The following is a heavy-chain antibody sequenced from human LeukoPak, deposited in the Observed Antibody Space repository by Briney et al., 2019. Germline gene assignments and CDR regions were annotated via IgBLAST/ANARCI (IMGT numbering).Heavy chain of an antibody. CDR2: INGEGGT. Sequence: GGSLRLSSAASGFTFSNYWMQWVRQAPGKGLVWVSRINGEGGTSYADSVKGRFTISRDNAKNTVHLQMNSLRAEDTAVYYCARDLVYGSGSCGHWGQGTLVTVSS. CDR1: GFTFSNYW. CDR3: ARDLVYGSGSCGH. V-gene: IGHV3-74*01. J-gene: IGHJ4*02. D-gene: IGHD3-10*01.